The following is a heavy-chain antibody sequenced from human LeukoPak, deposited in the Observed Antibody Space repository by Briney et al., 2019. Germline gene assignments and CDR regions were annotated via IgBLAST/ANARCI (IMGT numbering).Heavy chain of an antibody. J-gene: IGHJ4*02. CDR2: IYSGGST. Sequence: GGSLRLSCAASGFTVSSNYMSWVRQAPGKGLEWVSVIYSGGSTYYADSVKGRFTISRDSSKSTLYLQMNSLRVEDTAVYYCARDRLYISSSEDYWGQGILVTVSS. CDR1: GFTVSSNY. V-gene: IGHV3-53*01. CDR3: ARDRLYISSSEDY. D-gene: IGHD6-6*01.